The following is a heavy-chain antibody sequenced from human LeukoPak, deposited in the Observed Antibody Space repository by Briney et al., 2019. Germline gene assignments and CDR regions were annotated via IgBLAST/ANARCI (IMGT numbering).Heavy chain of an antibody. Sequence: GGSLRLSCAASGFTFSSYWMNWVRQAPGKGLEWVANIKKDGSERYYVDSVKGRFTISRDNTRKSLYLQMNTLRAEDTAVYYCARDLAGPPQEAFDIWGQGTMVTVSS. CDR2: IKKDGSER. CDR1: GFTFSSYW. CDR3: ARDLAGPPQEAFDI. V-gene: IGHV3-7*01. J-gene: IGHJ3*02.